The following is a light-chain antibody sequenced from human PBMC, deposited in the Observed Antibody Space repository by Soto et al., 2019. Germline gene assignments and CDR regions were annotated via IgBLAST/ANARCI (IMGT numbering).Light chain of an antibody. CDR1: QSLVHSNGRTY. J-gene: IGKJ1*01. V-gene: IGKV2-30*02. CDR3: MQGTHWPWT. Sequence: VMTQSPLSLPVTPGQPASISCRSSQSLVHSNGRTYLKWLQQRPGQAPRRLIYLVSDRDSGVPDRFSGSGSGTDFTLKISRVEAEDVGVYYCMQGTHWPWTFGQGTKVDIK. CDR2: LVS.